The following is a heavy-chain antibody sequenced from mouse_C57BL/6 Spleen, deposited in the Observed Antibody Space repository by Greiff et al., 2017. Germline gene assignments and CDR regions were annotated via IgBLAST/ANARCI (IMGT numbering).Heavy chain of an antibody. CDR1: GYAFSSYW. J-gene: IGHJ1*03. D-gene: IGHD1-1*01. CDR2: IYPGDGDT. V-gene: IGHV1-80*01. Sequence: QVQLQQSGAELVKPGASVKISCKASGYAFSSYWMNWVKQRPGKGLEWIGQIYPGDGDTNYNGKFKGKATLTADTSSSTAYMQLSSLTSEDSAVYFCTTSDYGSSYWYFDVWGTGTTVTVSS. CDR3: TTSDYGSSYWYFDV.